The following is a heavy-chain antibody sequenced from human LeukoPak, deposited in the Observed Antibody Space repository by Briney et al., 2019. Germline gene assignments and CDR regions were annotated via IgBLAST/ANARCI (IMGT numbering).Heavy chain of an antibody. V-gene: IGHV3-21*01. Sequence: GGSLRLSCAASGFTFSSYSMNWVRQAPGKGLEWVSSISTSSNYIYYEGSVKGRFTISRDNDKNSLYLQMNSLRGEDTAVYFCAREGFGRRAFYIWGPGTIVTVSS. CDR2: ISTSSNYI. D-gene: IGHD1-26*01. CDR1: GFTFSSYS. J-gene: IGHJ3*02. CDR3: AREGFGRRAFYI.